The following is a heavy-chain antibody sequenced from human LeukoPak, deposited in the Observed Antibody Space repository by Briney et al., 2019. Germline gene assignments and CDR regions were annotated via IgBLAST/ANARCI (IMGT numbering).Heavy chain of an antibody. CDR3: ARGGVTVTTAKISRRGVDY. CDR2: INPNSGGT. J-gene: IGHJ4*02. Sequence: ASVKVSCKASGYTFTGYYMHWVRQAPGQGLEWMGWINPNSGGTNYAQKVQGRVTMTRDTSISTAYMELSRLRSDDTAVYYCARGGVTVTTAKISRRGVDYWGQGTLVTVSS. CDR1: GYTFTGYY. D-gene: IGHD4-17*01. V-gene: IGHV1-2*02.